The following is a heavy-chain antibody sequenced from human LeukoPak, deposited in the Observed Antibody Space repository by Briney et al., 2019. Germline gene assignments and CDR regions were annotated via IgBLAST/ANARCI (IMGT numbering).Heavy chain of an antibody. CDR3: ARLFNFYGSGTYYPFDS. CDR2: VDLNGGST. Sequence: GGSLRLSCAASGFTFPDYGMSWVRLAPGKGLEWVPGVDLNGGSTHYADSVKGRFTISRDNAKNSLYLQMNTLRAEDTALYYCARLFNFYGSGTYYPFDSWGQGALVTVSS. D-gene: IGHD3-10*01. J-gene: IGHJ4*02. V-gene: IGHV3-20*04. CDR1: GFTFPDYG.